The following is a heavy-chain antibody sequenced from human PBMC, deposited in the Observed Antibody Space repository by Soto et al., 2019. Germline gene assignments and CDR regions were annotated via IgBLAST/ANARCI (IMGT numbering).Heavy chain of an antibody. CDR2: IWYSGST. CDR1: GGSIRNSH. J-gene: IGHJ4*02. CDR3: ARTTMDGSGDD. Sequence: SETLSLTCSVSGGSIRNSHWSWIRQPPGKTLEWIGYIWYSGSTKYNPSLTSRITIPVDTSKNQFSLKLSSVTAADTAVYYCARTTMDGSGDDWGQGTLVTVAS. D-gene: IGHD3-10*01. V-gene: IGHV4-59*01.